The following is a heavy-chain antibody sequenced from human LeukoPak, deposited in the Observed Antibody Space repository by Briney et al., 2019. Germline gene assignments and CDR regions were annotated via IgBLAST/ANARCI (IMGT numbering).Heavy chain of an antibody. Sequence: GGSLRLSCAASGFTFSSYGMHWVRQAPGKGLEWVAVISYDGSNKYYADSVKGRFTISRDNSKNTLYLQMNSLRAEDTAVYYCARDESGYDWGGYYYYYMDVWGKGTTVTVSS. D-gene: IGHD5-12*01. CDR2: ISYDGSNK. V-gene: IGHV3-30*03. J-gene: IGHJ6*03. CDR3: ARDESGYDWGGYYYYYMDV. CDR1: GFTFSSYG.